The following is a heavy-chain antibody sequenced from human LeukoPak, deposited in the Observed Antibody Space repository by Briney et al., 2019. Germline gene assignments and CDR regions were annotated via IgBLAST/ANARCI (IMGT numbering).Heavy chain of an antibody. CDR1: GFTFSSYS. CDR3: ARDLTWDYGMDV. CDR2: ISSSSSYI. D-gene: IGHD1-26*01. Sequence: GGFLRLSCAASGFTFSSYSMNWVRQAPGKGLEWVSSISSSSSYIYYADSVKGRFTISRDNAKNSLYLQMNSLRAEDTAVYYCARDLTWDYGMDVWGQGTTVTVSS. V-gene: IGHV3-21*01. J-gene: IGHJ6*02.